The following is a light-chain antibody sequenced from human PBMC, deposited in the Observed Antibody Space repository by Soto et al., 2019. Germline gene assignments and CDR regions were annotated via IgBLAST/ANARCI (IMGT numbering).Light chain of an antibody. CDR2: DVS. Sequence: QSALTQPASVSGSPGQSITLSCTGPNNDVGGYESVSWYQQHAGRAPRLIIYDVSNRPSGVSGRFSGAKFGNTASLTISGLQAEDEADYYCSSYTSSSLYVFGTGTKLTVL. V-gene: IGLV2-14*01. CDR1: NNDVGGYES. CDR3: SSYTSSSLYV. J-gene: IGLJ1*01.